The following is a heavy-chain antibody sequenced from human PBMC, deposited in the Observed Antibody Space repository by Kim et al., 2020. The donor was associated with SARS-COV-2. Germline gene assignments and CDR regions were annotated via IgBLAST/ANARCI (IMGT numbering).Heavy chain of an antibody. V-gene: IGHV4-4*08. D-gene: IGHD6-19*01. CDR3: ATRSSGWYFDY. Sequence: TNSNPPLKRRVTMSVDPSKNQFSLRLSSVSAADTAVYYCATRSSGWYFDYWGQGTLVTVSS. J-gene: IGHJ4*02. CDR2: T.